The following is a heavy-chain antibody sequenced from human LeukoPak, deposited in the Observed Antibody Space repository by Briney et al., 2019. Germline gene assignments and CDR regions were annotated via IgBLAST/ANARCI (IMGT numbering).Heavy chain of an antibody. Sequence: SGPTLVKPTQTLTLTCTFSGFSLSISGVGVGWIRQPPGKALEWLALIYWDDDKRYSPSLKSRLTITKDTSKNQVVLTMTNMDPVDTATYYCAHTSQYSSSWSFDYWGQGTLVTVSS. CDR2: IYWDDDK. D-gene: IGHD6-13*01. CDR1: GFSLSISGVG. V-gene: IGHV2-5*02. CDR3: AHTSQYSSSWSFDY. J-gene: IGHJ4*02.